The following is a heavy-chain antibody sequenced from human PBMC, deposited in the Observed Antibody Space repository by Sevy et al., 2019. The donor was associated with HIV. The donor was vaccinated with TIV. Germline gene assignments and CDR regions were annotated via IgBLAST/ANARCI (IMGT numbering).Heavy chain of an antibody. V-gene: IGHV3-23*01. CDR3: AKDPSPSFCGSTTCYTN. CDR2: TSTTDLVT. J-gene: IGHJ4*02. CDR1: GLSVTSNY. D-gene: IGHD2-2*02. Sequence: GGSLRLSCAASGLSVTSNYMTWVRQAPGKGLEWVSTTSTTDLVTYYADSVKGRFTISRDNSKNTLYLQMNSLRAEDTAVYYCAKDPSPSFCGSTTCYTNWGQGTLVTVSS.